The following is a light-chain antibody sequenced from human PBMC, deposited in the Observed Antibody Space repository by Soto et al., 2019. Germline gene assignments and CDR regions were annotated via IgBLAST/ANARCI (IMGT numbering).Light chain of an antibody. CDR2: WAS. Sequence: DIVMTQSPDSLAVSLGERATINCKSSQSVLSSSNNKNYLAWYQQNPGQPPKLLIYWASTRASGVPDRFSGSGSRTDFTLTISSLQAEDMAVYYCQQYYSIPHTFGQGTKLEIK. CDR1: QSVLSSSNNKNY. CDR3: QQYYSIPHT. V-gene: IGKV4-1*01. J-gene: IGKJ2*01.